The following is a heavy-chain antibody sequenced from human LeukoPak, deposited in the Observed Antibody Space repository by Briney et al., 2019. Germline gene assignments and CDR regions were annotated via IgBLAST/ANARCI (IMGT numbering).Heavy chain of an antibody. J-gene: IGHJ4*02. CDR2: IYNSGSTYT. Sequence: SETLSLTCTVSGGSVSSGASYWGWIRQPPGKDLEWIGTIYNSGSTYTYYNPSLKSRVTISVDKSKNQFSLKLTSVTAADTAVYFCAEDSNIARFFIWGQGTLVTVSS. D-gene: IGHD4-11*01. CDR3: AEDSNIARFFI. CDR1: GGSVSSGASY. V-gene: IGHV4-39*07.